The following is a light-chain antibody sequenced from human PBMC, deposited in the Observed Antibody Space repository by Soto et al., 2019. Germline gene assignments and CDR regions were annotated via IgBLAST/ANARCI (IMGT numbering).Light chain of an antibody. V-gene: IGLV2-23*02. Sequence: QSALTQPASVSGSPGQSITISCTGTSSDVGSYNLVSWYQQHPGKAPKLMIYEVSKRPSGVSNRFSGSKSGNTASLTISGLQAEEEADSYCCSYAGSSTFPYVFGTGTKVTVL. J-gene: IGLJ1*01. CDR3: CSYAGSSTFPYV. CDR1: SSDVGSYNL. CDR2: EVS.